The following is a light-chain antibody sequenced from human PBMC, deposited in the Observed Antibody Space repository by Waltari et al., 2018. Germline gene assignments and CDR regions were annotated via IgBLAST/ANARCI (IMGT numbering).Light chain of an antibody. CDR1: SSDVGGYNY. CDR2: EVS. CDR3: SSYTSSSTLVV. V-gene: IGLV2-14*01. Sequence: QSALTQPASVSGSPGQSITISCTGTSSDVGGYNYASWYQQHPGKAPKLMIYEVSNRPSGVSNRFSGSKSGNTASLTISGLQAEDDADYYCSSYTSSSTLVVFGGGTKLTVL. J-gene: IGLJ2*01.